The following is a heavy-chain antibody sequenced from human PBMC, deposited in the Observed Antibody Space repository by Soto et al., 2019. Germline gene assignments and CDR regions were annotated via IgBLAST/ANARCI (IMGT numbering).Heavy chain of an antibody. Sequence: QVQLLQSGAEVKKPGSSVKVSCKASADTVTGYTVTWVRQAPRQGLEWVGRVIPILGASNFAQKFQGRVTISADKSADTAYMVLTGLTSEDTAVYYCARSRGSYYTNFDSWGQGTLVTVSS. CDR1: ADTVTGYT. V-gene: IGHV1-69*08. J-gene: IGHJ4*02. D-gene: IGHD3-10*01. CDR2: VIPILGAS. CDR3: ARSRGSYYTNFDS.